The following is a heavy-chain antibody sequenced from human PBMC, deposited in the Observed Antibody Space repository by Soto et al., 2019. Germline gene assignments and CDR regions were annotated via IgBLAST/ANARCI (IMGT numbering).Heavy chain of an antibody. CDR2: IWYDGSHE. D-gene: IGHD6-19*01. CDR1: GFSFNSYG. V-gene: IGHV3-33*01. CDR3: AXAGXXGVAGXWLDS. Sequence: QVQLVDSGGGAVQPGRSLRLSCVASGFSFNSYGMHWVRQAPGKGLEWVAIIWYDGSHENYVDSVKGRFTISRDDSKNTVYLQMNSLRVEDTAVYYCAXAGXXGVAGXWLDSWGQGTLVNVSS. J-gene: IGHJ5*01.